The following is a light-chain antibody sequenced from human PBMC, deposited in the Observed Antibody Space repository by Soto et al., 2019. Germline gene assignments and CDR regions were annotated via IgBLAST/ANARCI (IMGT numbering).Light chain of an antibody. CDR2: DAS. J-gene: IGKJ2*01. CDR3: QQYDTVPPS. Sequence: DIQMTQSPSSLSASVGDSVTISCQASQDITNYLNWYQQRPGKAPQLLIYDASNLETGVPSRFSGSGSGTDFTFTITNLQPEDIATYYCQQYDTVPPSFGQGTKLDIK. CDR1: QDITNY. V-gene: IGKV1-33*01.